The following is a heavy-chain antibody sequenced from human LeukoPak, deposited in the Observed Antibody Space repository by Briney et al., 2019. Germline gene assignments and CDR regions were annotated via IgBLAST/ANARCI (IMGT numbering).Heavy chain of an antibody. D-gene: IGHD1-1*01. Sequence: GGSLRLSCAASGFTFSSYSMNWVRQAPGKGLEWVSSISSSSSYIYYADSVKGRFTISRDNAKNSLYLQMNSLRTEDTAVYYCARGFSGTADYWGQGTLVTVSS. V-gene: IGHV3-21*01. CDR2: ISSSSSYI. J-gene: IGHJ4*02. CDR3: ARGFSGTADY. CDR1: GFTFSSYS.